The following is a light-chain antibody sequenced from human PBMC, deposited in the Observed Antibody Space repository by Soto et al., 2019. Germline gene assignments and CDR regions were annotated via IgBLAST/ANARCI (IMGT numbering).Light chain of an antibody. CDR1: QSVSSH. Sequence: ELVLTQSPATLSLSPGERATLSCRASQSVSSHLAWYQQKPGQAPRLLIFDASNRATGIPARFSGSGSGTDFTLSISSLEPEDFAVYYCQQRSNWPPGTTFGQGTRLEIK. CDR3: QQRSNWPPGTT. V-gene: IGKV3-11*01. J-gene: IGKJ5*01. CDR2: DAS.